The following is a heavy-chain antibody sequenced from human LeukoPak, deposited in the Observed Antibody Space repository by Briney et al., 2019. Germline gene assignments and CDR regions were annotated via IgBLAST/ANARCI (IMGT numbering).Heavy chain of an antibody. Sequence: PSETLSLTCAAYGGSFSGYYWSWIRQPPGKGLEWIGEINHSGSTNYNPSLKSRVTISVDTSKNQFSLKLSSVTAADTAVYYCARDRGGSDWNFHFDYWGQGTLVTVSS. D-gene: IGHD1-7*01. CDR1: GGSFSGYY. V-gene: IGHV4-34*01. J-gene: IGHJ4*02. CDR3: ARDRGGSDWNFHFDY. CDR2: INHSGST.